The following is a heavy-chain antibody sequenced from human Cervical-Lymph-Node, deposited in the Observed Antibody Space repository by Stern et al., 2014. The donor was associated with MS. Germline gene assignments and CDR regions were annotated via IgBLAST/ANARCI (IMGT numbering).Heavy chain of an antibody. Sequence: QVQLQESGPGLVKPSETLSLTCTVSGVSISSYYWSWLRQPPGKGLEWYGCIYYSGSTAYNPSLKSRVTMSVDTSKSQFSLKLSSVTAADTAVYYCARDVGMDSWGQGTLVTVSS. CDR2: IYYSGST. D-gene: IGHD6-13*01. V-gene: IGHV4-59*01. J-gene: IGHJ5*01. CDR3: ARDVGMDS. CDR1: GVSISSYY.